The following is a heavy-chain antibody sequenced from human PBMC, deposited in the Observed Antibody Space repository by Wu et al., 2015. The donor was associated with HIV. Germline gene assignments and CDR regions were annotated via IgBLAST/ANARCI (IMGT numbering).Heavy chain of an antibody. Sequence: QVQLVQSGAEVKKPGASVKVSCKASGYTFTSYGITWMRQAPGQGLEWMGWISGYNGKTNYAQNLQDRVTMTTDTSTSTAYMELRSLKSDDTAVYYCARDGSLSALENWFDPGPGNPGHRLL. CDR1: GYTFTSYG. D-gene: IGHD1-1*01. CDR2: ISGYNGKT. V-gene: IGHV1-18*01. J-gene: IGHJ5*02. CDR3: ARDGSLSALENWFDP.